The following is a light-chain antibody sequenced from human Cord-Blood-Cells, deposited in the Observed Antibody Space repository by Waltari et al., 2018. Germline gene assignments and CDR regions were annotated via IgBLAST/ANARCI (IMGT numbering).Light chain of an antibody. CDR1: QGISSA. J-gene: IGKJ4*01. Sequence: AIHFNQSPSSLSASVGDRVAITCRGSQGISSALAWYQQKPGKAPKLLIYDASSLESGVPSRFSGSGSGTDVTLSSSSLQPEDVAAYYCQQCNSYPLTFGGGTKVEIK. CDR3: QQCNSYPLT. V-gene: IGKV1-13*02. CDR2: DAS.